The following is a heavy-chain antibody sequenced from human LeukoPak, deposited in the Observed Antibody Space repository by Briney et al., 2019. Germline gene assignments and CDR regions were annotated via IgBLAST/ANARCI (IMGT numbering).Heavy chain of an antibody. CDR1: GMTFDRHG. V-gene: IGHV3-30*02. CDR3: ARGGLYSSSRIDY. Sequence: GGSLRLSCEVSGMTFDRHGMHWVRQSPGKGLEWLTFIKYDGTRTDYEDSVKGRFTISRDNAKNSLYLQMNSLRAEDTAVYYCARGGLYSSSRIDYWGQGTLVTVSS. J-gene: IGHJ4*02. CDR2: IKYDGTRT. D-gene: IGHD6-13*01.